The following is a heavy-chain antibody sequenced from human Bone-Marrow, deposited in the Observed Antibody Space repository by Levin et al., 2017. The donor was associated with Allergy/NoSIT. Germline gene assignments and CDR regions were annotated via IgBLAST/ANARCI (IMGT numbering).Heavy chain of an antibody. CDR3: ARLGMVRGHYGMDV. D-gene: IGHD3-10*01. Sequence: AGGSLRLSCKGSGSSFTSYWIGWVRQMPGKGLEWMGIIYPGDSDTRYSPSFQGQVTISADKSISTAYLQWSSLKASDTAMYYCARLGMVRGHYGMDVWGQGTTVTVSS. V-gene: IGHV5-51*01. CDR1: GSSFTSYW. CDR2: IYPGDSDT. J-gene: IGHJ6*02.